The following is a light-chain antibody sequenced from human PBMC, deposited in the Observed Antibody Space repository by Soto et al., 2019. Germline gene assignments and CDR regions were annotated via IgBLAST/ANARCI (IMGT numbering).Light chain of an antibody. Sequence: EIVLTQSPGTLSLSPGERTTLSCRASQSVSSDLAWYHQKPGQAPRLLIFGASIRVTGIPDRFIGSGSGTDFTLTISRLEPEDFAVYYCQHYVTSLTTFGQGTKVDI. J-gene: IGKJ1*01. CDR1: QSVSSD. V-gene: IGKV3-20*01. CDR3: QHYVTSLTT. CDR2: GAS.